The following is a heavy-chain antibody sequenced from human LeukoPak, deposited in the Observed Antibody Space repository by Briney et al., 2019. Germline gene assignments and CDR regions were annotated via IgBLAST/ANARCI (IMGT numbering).Heavy chain of an antibody. V-gene: IGHV3-7*01. CDR1: GFTFSRYW. Sequence: GGSLRLSCAASGFTFSRYWMNWVRQAPGKGLEWVANIKQDGSEKYYVDSVKGRFTISRDNAKKSLYLQMNSLRAEDTAVYYCARGGSRIITSCVLDYWGQGTLVTVSS. D-gene: IGHD2-2*01. CDR2: IKQDGSEK. J-gene: IGHJ4*02. CDR3: ARGGSRIITSCVLDY.